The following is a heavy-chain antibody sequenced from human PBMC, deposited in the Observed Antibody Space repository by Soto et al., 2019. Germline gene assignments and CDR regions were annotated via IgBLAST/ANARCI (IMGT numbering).Heavy chain of an antibody. CDR2: IWYDGSNK. Sequence: GSLRLSCAASGFTFSSYGMHWVRQAPGKGLEWVAVIWYDGSNKYYADSVKGRFTISRDNSKNTLYLQMNSLRAEDTAVYYCARERSGTYYYDSSGYDAFDIWGQGTMVTVSS. D-gene: IGHD3-22*01. V-gene: IGHV3-33*01. CDR3: ARERSGTYYYDSSGYDAFDI. J-gene: IGHJ3*02. CDR1: GFTFSSYG.